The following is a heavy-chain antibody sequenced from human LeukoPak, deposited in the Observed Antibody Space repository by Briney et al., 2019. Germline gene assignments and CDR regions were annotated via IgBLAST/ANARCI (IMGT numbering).Heavy chain of an antibody. Sequence: PGGSLRLSCAASGFTFSSYSMNWVRQAPGKGLEWVSSISSSSYIYYSDSVKGRCTISRDNAKKSLYLQMNSLRAEDTGVYYCARETGGYCTNGVCYTSYYYYMDVWGKGTTVTVSS. CDR1: GFTFSSYS. D-gene: IGHD2-8*01. V-gene: IGHV3-21*01. J-gene: IGHJ6*03. CDR3: ARETGGYCTNGVCYTSYYYYMDV. CDR2: ISSSSYI.